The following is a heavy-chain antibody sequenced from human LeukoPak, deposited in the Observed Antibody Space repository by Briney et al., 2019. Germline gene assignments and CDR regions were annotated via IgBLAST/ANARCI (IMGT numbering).Heavy chain of an antibody. Sequence: PSETLSLTCTVSGGSISIYYWSWIRQPPGKGLEWIGYIYYSGSTNYNPSLKSRVTISVDTSKNQFYLKLSSVTAADTAVYYCARAVGSFDWLPLFDYWGQGTLVTVSS. CDR1: GGSISIYY. CDR2: IYYSGST. J-gene: IGHJ4*02. V-gene: IGHV4-59*08. D-gene: IGHD3-9*01. CDR3: ARAVGSFDWLPLFDY.